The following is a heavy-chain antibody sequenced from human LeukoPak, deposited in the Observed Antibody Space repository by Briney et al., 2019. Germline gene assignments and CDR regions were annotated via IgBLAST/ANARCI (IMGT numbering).Heavy chain of an antibody. Sequence: GGSLRLSCVASGFTFSSCWMSWVRQAPGKGLEWVSTISRNSRIYYVDSVKGRFTISRDNAKDSLYLQLNSLRAEDTAVYYCARDSSGWSRDYWGQGTLVTVSS. CDR3: ARDSSGWSRDY. CDR2: ISRNSRI. CDR1: GFTFSSCW. V-gene: IGHV3-21*01. D-gene: IGHD6-19*01. J-gene: IGHJ4*02.